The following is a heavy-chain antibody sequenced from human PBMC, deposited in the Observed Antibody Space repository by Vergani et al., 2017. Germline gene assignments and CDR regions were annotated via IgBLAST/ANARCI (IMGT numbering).Heavy chain of an antibody. CDR1: GFNFNNYG. D-gene: IGHD2-2*01. J-gene: IGHJ4*02. CDR3: AKEGKSSTPFVAD. Sequence: EVQLLESGGGLVQPGGSLRISCAASGFNFNNYGMSWVRQSPGKGLEWVSAINGGRTYYADSVKDRFTISTDNFKNTLYLQMMSLRAEDTAVYYCAKEGKSSTPFVADWGQGTLVAVSS. CDR2: INGGRT. V-gene: IGHV3-23*01.